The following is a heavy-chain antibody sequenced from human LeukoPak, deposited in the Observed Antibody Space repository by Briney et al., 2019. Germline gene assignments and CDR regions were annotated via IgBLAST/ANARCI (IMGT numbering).Heavy chain of an antibody. J-gene: IGHJ4*02. CDR2: IKLDGSEK. CDR3: ARDQYDTWSRRGNFDS. D-gene: IGHD3-3*01. CDR1: GFTFGKYW. Sequence: GGSLRLSCVASGFTFGKYWMSWVRQAPGKGLEWVANIKLDGSEKNYVDSVKGRFTISRDNTKNSLYLQMNNLRAADTAVFYCARDQYDTWSRRGNFDSWGQGTLVIVSS. V-gene: IGHV3-7*03.